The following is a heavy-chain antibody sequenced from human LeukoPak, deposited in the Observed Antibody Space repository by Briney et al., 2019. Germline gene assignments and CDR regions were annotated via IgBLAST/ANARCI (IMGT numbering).Heavy chain of an antibody. D-gene: IGHD2-2*02. Sequence: ASVKASCKASGYTFTGYYMHWVRQAPGQGLEWMGWINPNSGGTNYAQKFQGRVTMTRDTSISTAYMELSRLRSDDTAVFYCAREIGVLYCSSTSCYNNWYWLQGTLVTVSS. J-gene: IGHJ4*02. V-gene: IGHV1-2*02. CDR2: INPNSGGT. CDR3: AREIGVLYCSSTSCYNNWY. CDR1: GYTFTGYY.